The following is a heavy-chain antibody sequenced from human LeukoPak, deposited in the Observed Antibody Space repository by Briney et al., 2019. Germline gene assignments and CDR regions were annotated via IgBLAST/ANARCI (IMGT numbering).Heavy chain of an antibody. Sequence: PGRSLRLSCAASGFTFSSYGMHWVRQAPGKGLEWVAVIWYDGSNKYYADSVKGRFTISRDNSKNTLYLQMNSLRAEDTAVYYCARPLSSAAADYWGQGTLVTVSS. CDR1: GFTFSSYG. J-gene: IGHJ4*02. CDR2: IWYDGSNK. V-gene: IGHV3-33*01. D-gene: IGHD2-15*01. CDR3: ARPLSSAAADY.